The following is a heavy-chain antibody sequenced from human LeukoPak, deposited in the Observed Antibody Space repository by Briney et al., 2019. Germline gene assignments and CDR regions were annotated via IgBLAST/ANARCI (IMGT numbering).Heavy chain of an antibody. D-gene: IGHD4-17*01. CDR3: AMQVGIYGDYNNWFDP. CDR2: INHSGST. CDR1: GGSFSGYY. Sequence: SETLSLTCAVYGGSFSGYYWSWIRQPPGKGLEWIGEINHSGSTNYNPSLKSRVTISVDTSKNHFSLRLSSVTAADTAVYYCAMQVGIYGDYNNWFDPWGQGARVTVSS. J-gene: IGHJ5*02. V-gene: IGHV4-34*01.